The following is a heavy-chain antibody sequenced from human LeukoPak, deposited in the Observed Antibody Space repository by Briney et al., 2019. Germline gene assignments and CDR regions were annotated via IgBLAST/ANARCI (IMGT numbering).Heavy chain of an antibody. Sequence: PGGSLRLSCAASGFTFSDFGMSWVRQAPGRRLEWVSTISGSGDATYYADSVKGRFTISRDNSKNTLYLQMNSLRAEGAAVYYCAKGRGRTTYNFDYWGQGTLVTVSS. CDR1: GFTFSDFG. D-gene: IGHD2/OR15-2a*01. J-gene: IGHJ4*02. CDR2: ISGSGDAT. V-gene: IGHV3-23*01. CDR3: AKGRGRTTYNFDY.